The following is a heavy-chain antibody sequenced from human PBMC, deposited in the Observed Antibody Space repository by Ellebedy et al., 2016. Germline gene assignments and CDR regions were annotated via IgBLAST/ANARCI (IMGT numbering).Heavy chain of an antibody. D-gene: IGHD3-10*01. CDR2: ITWNSSKI. Sequence: GGSLRLXXTATGFKFDEQAMHWVRRVPGKGLEWVAGITWNSSKIVYADSVKGRFTISRDNAKKSLFLQMDSLRLDDTALYYCAKDMRGGFFDGMDVWGQGTTVSVSS. CDR1: GFKFDEQA. CDR3: AKDMRGGFFDGMDV. V-gene: IGHV3-9*01. J-gene: IGHJ6*02.